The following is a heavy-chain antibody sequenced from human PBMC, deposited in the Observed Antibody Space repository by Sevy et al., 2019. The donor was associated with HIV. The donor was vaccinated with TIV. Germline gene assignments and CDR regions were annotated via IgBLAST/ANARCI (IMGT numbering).Heavy chain of an antibody. J-gene: IGHJ4*02. CDR2: ISASGDYT. D-gene: IGHD1-20*01. CDR3: AKKMGGGSGMAFLIDY. V-gene: IGHV3-23*01. CDR1: GFIFSSFA. Sequence: EGSLRLSCAASGFIFSSFAMGWVRQGPRKGLEWISVISASGDYTYYADSVKGRFTISRDNSKNTLFLQMNSLRAEDTAIFYCAKKMGGGSGMAFLIDYWGQGTLVTVSS.